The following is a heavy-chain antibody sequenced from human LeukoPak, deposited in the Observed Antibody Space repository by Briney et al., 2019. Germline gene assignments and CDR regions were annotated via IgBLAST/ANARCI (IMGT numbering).Heavy chain of an antibody. J-gene: IGHJ4*02. CDR2: ISGGGEHT. CDR1: GFTFTNFA. CDR3: ASGPYSSSYFAS. Sequence: PWGSLRLSCAASGFTFTNFAMKWVRQAPGKGLEWVADISGGGEHTFYADSVKGRFTISRDNSKDTLHLQMSILRPEDTALYYCASGPYSSSYFASWGQGTMVTVSS. V-gene: IGHV3-23*01. D-gene: IGHD6-13*01.